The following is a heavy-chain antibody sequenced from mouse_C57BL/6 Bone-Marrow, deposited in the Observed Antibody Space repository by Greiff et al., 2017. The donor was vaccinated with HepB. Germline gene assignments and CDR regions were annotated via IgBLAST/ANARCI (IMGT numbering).Heavy chain of an antibody. D-gene: IGHD2-1*01. Sequence: VKLLESGDELARPGASVKLSCKASGYTFTSYGISWVKQRTGKGLEWIGEIYPRSGNTYYNEKFKGKATLTADKSSSTAYMELRSLTSEDSAVYFCAMIYYGNSAWFAYWGQGTLVTVSA. CDR3: AMIYYGNSAWFAY. CDR2: IYPRSGNT. J-gene: IGHJ3*01. CDR1: GYTFTSYG. V-gene: IGHV1-81*01.